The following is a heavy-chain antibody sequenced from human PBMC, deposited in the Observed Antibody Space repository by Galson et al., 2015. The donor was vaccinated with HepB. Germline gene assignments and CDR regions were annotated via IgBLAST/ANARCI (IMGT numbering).Heavy chain of an antibody. CDR2: IIPILGIA. CDR1: GGTFSSYT. CDR3: ARDQINSSGWYYFDY. J-gene: IGHJ4*02. V-gene: IGHV1-69*04. D-gene: IGHD6-19*01. Sequence: SVKVSCKASGGTFSSYTISWVRQAPGQGLEWMGRIIPILGIANYAQKFQGRVTITADKSTSTAYMELSSLRSEDTAVYYCARDQINSSGWYYFDYWGQGTLVTVSS.